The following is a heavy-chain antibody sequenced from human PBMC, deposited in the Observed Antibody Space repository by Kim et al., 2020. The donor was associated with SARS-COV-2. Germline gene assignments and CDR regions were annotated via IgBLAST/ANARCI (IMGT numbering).Heavy chain of an antibody. D-gene: IGHD3-10*01. J-gene: IGHJ5*02. CDR3: ARDGGVWFDP. Sequence: ANDAQKFQGRVTITADESTSTAYMEVSSLGSENTAVYYCARDGGVWFDPWGQGTLVTVSS. CDR2: A. V-gene: IGHV1-69*01.